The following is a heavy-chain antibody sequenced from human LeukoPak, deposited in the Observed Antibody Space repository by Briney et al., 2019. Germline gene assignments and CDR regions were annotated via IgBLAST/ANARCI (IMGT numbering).Heavy chain of an antibody. Sequence: PGGSLRLSCAASGFTFSTYWMHWVRQVPGKGLVWVSRIDGDGISTTYADSVKGRFTISRDNAKNTLFLQMNSLRAEGTAVYYCARAHISGSVDYWGQGNLVTVSS. J-gene: IGHJ4*02. D-gene: IGHD2-8*02. CDR1: GFTFSTYW. CDR3: ARAHISGSVDY. CDR2: IDGDGIST. V-gene: IGHV3-74*01.